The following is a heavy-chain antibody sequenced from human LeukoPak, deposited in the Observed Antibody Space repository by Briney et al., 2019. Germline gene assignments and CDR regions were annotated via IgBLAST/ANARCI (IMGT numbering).Heavy chain of an antibody. CDR1: GFTFSSYA. D-gene: IGHD3-10*01. J-gene: IGHJ3*02. V-gene: IGHV3-23*01. Sequence: GGSLRLSCAASGFTFSSYAMSWVRQAPGKGLEWVSAISGSGGSTYYADSVKGRFTISRDNSKNTLYLQMNSLRAEDTAVYYCAKRSLLWFGELLEGDAFDIWGQGTMVTVSS. CDR3: AKRSLLWFGELLEGDAFDI. CDR2: ISGSGGST.